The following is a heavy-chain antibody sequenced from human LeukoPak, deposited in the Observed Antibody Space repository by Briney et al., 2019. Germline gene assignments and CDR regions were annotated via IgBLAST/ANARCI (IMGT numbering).Heavy chain of an antibody. D-gene: IGHD3-3*01. CDR1: GFTFSSYA. Sequence: GSLRLSCAASGFTFSSYAMSWVRQPPGKGLEWIGEINHSGSTNYNPSLKSRVTISVDTSKNQFSLKLSSVTAADTAVYYCARVPEWDFWSGYYPDYWGQGTLVTVSS. CDR3: ARVPEWDFWSGYYPDY. J-gene: IGHJ4*02. CDR2: INHSGST. V-gene: IGHV4-34*01.